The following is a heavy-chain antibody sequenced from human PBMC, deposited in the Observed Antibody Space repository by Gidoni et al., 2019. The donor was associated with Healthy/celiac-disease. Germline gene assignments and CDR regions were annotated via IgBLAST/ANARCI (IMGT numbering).Heavy chain of an antibody. Sequence: QVQLVASGGGVVQPGRSLRLSCAASGFAFSSYAMHWVRQAPGKGLEWVAVISYDGSNKYYADSVKGRFTISRDNSKNTLYLQMNSLRAEDTAVYYCARDLANPGYSSGWHNWFDPWGQGTLVTVSS. CDR1: GFAFSSYA. D-gene: IGHD6-19*01. J-gene: IGHJ5*02. CDR3: ARDLANPGYSSGWHNWFDP. V-gene: IGHV3-30-3*01. CDR2: ISYDGSNK.